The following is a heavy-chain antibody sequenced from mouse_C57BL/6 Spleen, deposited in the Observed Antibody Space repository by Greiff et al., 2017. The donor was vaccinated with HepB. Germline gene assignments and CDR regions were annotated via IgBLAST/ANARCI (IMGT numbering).Heavy chain of an antibody. V-gene: IGHV1-64*01. CDR3: ARKSPYAMDY. CDR2: IHPNSGST. CDR1: GYTFTSYW. J-gene: IGHJ4*01. Sequence: QVQLQQPGAELVKPGASVKLSCKASGYTFTSYWMHWVKQRPGQGLEWIGMIHPNSGSTNYNEKFKSKATLTVDKSSSTAYMQLSRLTSEDSAVYDCARKSPYAMDYWGQGTSVTVSS.